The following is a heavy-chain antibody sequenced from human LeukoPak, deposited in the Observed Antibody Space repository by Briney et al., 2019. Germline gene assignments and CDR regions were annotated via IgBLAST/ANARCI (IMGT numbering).Heavy chain of an antibody. V-gene: IGHV1-24*01. CDR3: ARGRVVTEYYFDY. Sequence: GASVKVSCKVSGYNLNELAMHWVRQAPGKGLEWMGGFDPEDGETIYAQRFQGRITMTEDTSTDIAYMEVSSLTSEDTAVYYCARGRVVTEYYFDYWGQGTLVTVSS. CDR1: GYNLNELA. D-gene: IGHD4-23*01. J-gene: IGHJ4*02. CDR2: FDPEDGET.